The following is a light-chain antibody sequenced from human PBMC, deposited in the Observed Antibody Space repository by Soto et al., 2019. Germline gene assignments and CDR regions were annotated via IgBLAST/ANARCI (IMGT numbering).Light chain of an antibody. CDR1: QSVSSN. Sequence: EIVMTQSPATLSVSPGESATLSCRASQSVSSNLAWHQQKPGQPPRILLYDASTRATGISARFSGSGSGTEFTLTISSLQSEDFAVYYCQQYHNWPITFGQGTRLEI. J-gene: IGKJ5*01. V-gene: IGKV3-15*01. CDR2: DAS. CDR3: QQYHNWPIT.